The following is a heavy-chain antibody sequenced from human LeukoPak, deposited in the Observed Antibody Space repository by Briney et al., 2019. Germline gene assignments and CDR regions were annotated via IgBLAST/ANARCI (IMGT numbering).Heavy chain of an antibody. Sequence: SETPSLTCTVSGVSISSYYWSWIRQPPGKGLEWIGYIYYSGSTNYNPSLKSRVTISVDTSKNQFSLKLSSVTAADTAVYYCARHSEYYYDSSGYFDYWGQGTLVTVSS. V-gene: IGHV4-59*08. CDR2: IYYSGST. D-gene: IGHD3-22*01. CDR3: ARHSEYYYDSSGYFDY. CDR1: GVSISSYY. J-gene: IGHJ4*02.